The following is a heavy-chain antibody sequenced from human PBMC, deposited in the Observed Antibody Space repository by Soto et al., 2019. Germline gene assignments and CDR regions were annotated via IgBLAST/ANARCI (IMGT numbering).Heavy chain of an antibody. CDR2: MNPNSGNT. CDR3: AAVQGGGATFHF. J-gene: IGHJ4*02. D-gene: IGHD1-26*01. V-gene: IGHV1-8*01. Sequence: ASVKVSCKASGYTFTSYDINWVRQATGQGLEWMGWMNPNSGNTGYAQKFQGRVTMTRNISISTAYMELSSLTSEDTAVYYCAAVQGGGATFHFWGPGTLVTVSS. CDR1: GYTFTSYD.